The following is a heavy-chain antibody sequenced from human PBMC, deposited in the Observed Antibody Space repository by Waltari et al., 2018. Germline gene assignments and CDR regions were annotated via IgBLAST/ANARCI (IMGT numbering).Heavy chain of an antibody. D-gene: IGHD3-10*01. CDR2: IYTRWST. CDR3: ARGATSSRSGNYYYMDV. J-gene: IGHJ6*03. Sequence: QVQLQESGPGLVKPSETLSLTCTVSGGSISSYYWSWIRQPAGKGLEWIGRIYTRWSTTYTPSLKSRFTMSVDTSKNQFALKLSSVTAADTAVYYCARGATSSRSGNYYYMDVWGKGTTVTISS. V-gene: IGHV4-4*07. CDR1: GGSISSYY.